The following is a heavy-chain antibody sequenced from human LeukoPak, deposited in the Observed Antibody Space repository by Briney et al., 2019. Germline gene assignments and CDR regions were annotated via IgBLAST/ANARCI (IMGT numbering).Heavy chain of an antibody. CDR3: ARAPAYYYDSSGLN. J-gene: IGHJ4*02. CDR1: GFTFSSYS. Sequence: GGSLRLSCAASGFTFSSYSMNWVRQTPGKGLEWVSSISSSSSYIYYADSVKGRFTISRDNAKNSLYLQMNSLRAEDTAVYYCARAPAYYYDSSGLNWGQGTLVTVSS. CDR2: ISSSSSYI. D-gene: IGHD3-22*01. V-gene: IGHV3-21*01.